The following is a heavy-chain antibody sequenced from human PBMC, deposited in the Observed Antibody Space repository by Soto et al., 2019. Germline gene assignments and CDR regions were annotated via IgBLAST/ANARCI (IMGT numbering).Heavy chain of an antibody. Sequence: PGGSLRLSCAASGFSFSSYAMSWVRQAPGKGLEWVSCMSAGGGSTFHADSVKGRFTISRDNSKNSLSLQMNSLRAGDMAVYFCAKSQEIGTHLFDSWGQGTQVTVSS. CDR3: AKSQEIGTHLFDS. J-gene: IGHJ4*02. CDR2: MSAGGGST. D-gene: IGHD6-13*01. CDR1: GFSFSSYA. V-gene: IGHV3-23*01.